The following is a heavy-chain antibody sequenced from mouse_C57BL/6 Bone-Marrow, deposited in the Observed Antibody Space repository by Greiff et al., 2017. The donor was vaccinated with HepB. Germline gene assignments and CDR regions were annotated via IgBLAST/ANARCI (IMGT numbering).Heavy chain of an antibody. CDR1: GYTFTSYG. CDR2: IYIGNGYT. J-gene: IGHJ2*01. Sequence: VQLQQSGAELVRPGSSVKMSCKTSGYTFTSYGINWVKQRPGQGLEWIGYIYIGNGYTEYNEKFKGKATLTSDTSSSTAYMQLSSLTSEDSAIHFCARAHYYGSSYVGYYFDYWGQGTTLTVSS. V-gene: IGHV1-58*01. CDR3: ARAHYYGSSYVGYYFDY. D-gene: IGHD1-1*01.